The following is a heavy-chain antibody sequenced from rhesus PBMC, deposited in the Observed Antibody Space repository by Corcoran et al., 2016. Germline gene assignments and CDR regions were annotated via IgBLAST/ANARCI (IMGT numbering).Heavy chain of an antibody. Sequence: QLQLQESGPGLVRASETLSVTCSVSGASISSNDWHWIRQTPGKGLEWVGRVYGTCNRPTHNPSPNSRFPISKDPSQNQFSLTLSSVAAADTSVYFCSRDGEEYCTGSGCYGGFDYWGQGVLVTVSS. D-gene: IGHD2-21*01. J-gene: IGHJ4*01. CDR2: VYGTCNRP. CDR1: GASISSND. CDR3: SRDGEEYCTGSGCYGGFDY. V-gene: IGHV4-147*01.